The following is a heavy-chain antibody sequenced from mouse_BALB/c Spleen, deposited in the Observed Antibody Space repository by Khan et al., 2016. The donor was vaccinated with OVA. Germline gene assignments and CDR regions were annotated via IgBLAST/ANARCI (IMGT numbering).Heavy chain of an antibody. J-gene: IGHJ2*01. CDR3: ARIKKIVATYFDY. CDR1: GYTFTSYW. CDR2: TNPTNGRT. Sequence: QVQLQQSGAELVKAGASVKMSCKASGYTFTSYWMHWVKQRLGQGLEWFAETNPTNGRTYYNEKFKSKATLTVDKSSSTAYMLLSGPTFEESAVYYGARIKKIVATYFDYGGQGTTLTVSS. D-gene: IGHD1-1*01. V-gene: IGHV1S81*02.